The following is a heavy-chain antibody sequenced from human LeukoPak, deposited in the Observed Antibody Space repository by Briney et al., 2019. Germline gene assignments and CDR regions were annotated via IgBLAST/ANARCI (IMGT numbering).Heavy chain of an antibody. Sequence: GGSLRLSCAVSGFTFNNYWMSWVRQAPGKGLEWVSAISGSGGSTYYADSVKGRFTISRDNSKNTLYLQMNSLRAEDTAVYYCAKDYSSGWPFDYWGQGTLVTVSS. CDR3: AKDYSSGWPFDY. J-gene: IGHJ4*02. V-gene: IGHV3-23*01. CDR1: GFTFNNYW. CDR2: ISGSGGST. D-gene: IGHD6-19*01.